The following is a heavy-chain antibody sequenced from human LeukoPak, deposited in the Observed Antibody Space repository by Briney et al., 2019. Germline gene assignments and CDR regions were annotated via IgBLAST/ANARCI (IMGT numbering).Heavy chain of an antibody. CDR2: IYYSGST. D-gene: IGHD3-10*01. J-gene: IGHJ3*02. CDR3: ARGLTMVRGDAFDI. Sequence: SETLSLTCTVSGGSISSSSYYGGWIRQPPGKGLEWIGSIYYSGSTYYNPSLKSRVTMSVDTSKNQFSLKLSSVTAADTAVYYCARGLTMVRGDAFDIWGQGTMVTVSS. CDR1: GGSISSSSYY. V-gene: IGHV4-39*01.